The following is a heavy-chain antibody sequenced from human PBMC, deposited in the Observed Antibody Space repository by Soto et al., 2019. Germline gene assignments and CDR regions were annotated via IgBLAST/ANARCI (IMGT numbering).Heavy chain of an antibody. Sequence: QVQLVQSGAEVKKPGASVKVSCKASGYTFTGYYMHWVRQAPGQGLEWMGWINPNSGGTNYAQKFQGWVTMTRDTAISTAYMELGRLRSDDTAVYYCARSIPVRETVNWFDPWGQGTLVTVSS. CDR3: ARSIPVRETVNWFDP. CDR1: GYTFTGYY. V-gene: IGHV1-2*04. D-gene: IGHD3-10*01. CDR2: INPNSGGT. J-gene: IGHJ5*02.